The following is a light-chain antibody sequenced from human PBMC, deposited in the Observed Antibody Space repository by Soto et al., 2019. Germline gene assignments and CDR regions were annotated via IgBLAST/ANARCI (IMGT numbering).Light chain of an antibody. CDR3: QQYSSSPPEFT. CDR1: QSVDRNF. CDR2: GAF. Sequence: EIVLTQSPGTLSLSPGERATLSCRASQSVDRNFLAWHQHKPGQAPRLLIYGAFNRATGIPDRFSGSGSGTDFTLTISRLEPEDFAVYYCQQYSSSPPEFTFGPGTRVDSK. V-gene: IGKV3-20*01. J-gene: IGKJ3*01.